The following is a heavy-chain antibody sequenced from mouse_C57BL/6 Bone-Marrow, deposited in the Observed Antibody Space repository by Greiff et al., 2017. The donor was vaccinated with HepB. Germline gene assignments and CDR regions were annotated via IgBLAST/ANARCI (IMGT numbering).Heavy chain of an antibody. V-gene: IGHV1-55*01. CDR1: GYTFTSYW. D-gene: IGHD2-3*01. J-gene: IGHJ2*01. CDR2: IYPGSGST. CDR3: ARWLLPFDY. Sequence: QVQLQQPGAELVKPGASVKMSCKASGYTFTSYWITWVKQRPGQGLEWIGDIYPGSGSTNYNEKFKSKATLTADTSSSTAYMQLSSLTSEDSAVYYCARWLLPFDYWGQGTTLTVSS.